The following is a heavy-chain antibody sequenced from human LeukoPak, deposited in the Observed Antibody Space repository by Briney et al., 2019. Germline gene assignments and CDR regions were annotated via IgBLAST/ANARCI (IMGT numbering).Heavy chain of an antibody. J-gene: IGHJ6*03. CDR1: GYTFNTFG. CDR3: ARDLQSNGDLFFYDYFMDV. Sequence: ASVKVSCKASGYTFNTFGISWMRQAPGQGLEWMGWISGHNGDTMYAQKFQDRVTLTTDTSTTTAYMELRSLRSDDTAVYYCARDLQSNGDLFFYDYFMDVWGKGTTVIIS. D-gene: IGHD3-10*01. V-gene: IGHV1-18*01. CDR2: ISGHNGDT.